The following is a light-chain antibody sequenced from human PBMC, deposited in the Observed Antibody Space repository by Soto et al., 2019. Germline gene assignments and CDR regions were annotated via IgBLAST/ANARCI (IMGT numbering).Light chain of an antibody. CDR3: QQYYTTLTWT. Sequence: DIVMTQSPDSLAVSLGERATINCNSSQSVLYSSNNKNYLAWYQQKPGQPPKLLIYWASTRESGVPDRFSGSGSGTDFTLTISSLQDEDVVVYYCQQYYTTLTWTFGQGTKVEIK. CDR2: WAS. CDR1: QSVLYSSNNKNY. V-gene: IGKV4-1*01. J-gene: IGKJ1*01.